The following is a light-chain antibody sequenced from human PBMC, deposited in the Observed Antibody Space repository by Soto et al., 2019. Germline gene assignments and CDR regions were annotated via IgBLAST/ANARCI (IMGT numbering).Light chain of an antibody. CDR2: AAS. CDR3: QQCYSTPRVT. V-gene: IGKV1-39*01. Sequence: DIQMTQSPSSLSASVGVRVTITCRASQSISSYLNWYQQKPGKAPKLLSYAASSLQSGVPSRFSGSGSGTHFTLTLSSLQPEDFATYYCQQCYSTPRVTFGPGTKADIK. J-gene: IGKJ3*01. CDR1: QSISSY.